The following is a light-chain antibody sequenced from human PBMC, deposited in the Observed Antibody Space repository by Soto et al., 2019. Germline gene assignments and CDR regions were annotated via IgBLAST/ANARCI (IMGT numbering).Light chain of an antibody. J-gene: IGKJ1*01. CDR1: QGIDNY. Sequence: IQLTQSPSSLSASVGDRVTITCRASQGIDNYLAWYQQKPGTATKLLIYAASTLQSGVPSRFSGRGSGTDFTLTISSLQPEDFATYSCQQLSGYPWTFGQGTKVEIK. CDR3: QQLSGYPWT. V-gene: IGKV1-9*01. CDR2: AAS.